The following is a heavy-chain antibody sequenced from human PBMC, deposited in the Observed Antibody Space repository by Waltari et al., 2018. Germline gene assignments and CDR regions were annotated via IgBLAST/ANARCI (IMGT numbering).Heavy chain of an antibody. V-gene: IGHV5-51*01. Sequence: EVQLVQSGAEVKKPGESLKISCKGSGYSFTSYWIGWVRQMPGKGLEWMGSIYPGDLDTRYSPAFQGQVTISADKSISTAYLQWSSLKASDTAMYYCARLFHLPIRYYDSSGYYLDYWGQGTLVTVSS. CDR2: IYPGDLDT. D-gene: IGHD3-22*01. CDR1: GYSFTSYW. J-gene: IGHJ4*02. CDR3: ARLFHLPIRYYDSSGYYLDY.